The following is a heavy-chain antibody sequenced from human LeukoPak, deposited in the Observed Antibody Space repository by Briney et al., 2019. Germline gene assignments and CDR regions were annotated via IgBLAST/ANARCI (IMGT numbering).Heavy chain of an antibody. Sequence: PGGSLRLSCAASGFTFSSYAMRWIRQAPGKGLEWVSVVSGSGGSTDYADSVKGRFTISRDNSKDTLFLQMNSLRAEDTAVYYCAKTWASAVSAADYWGQGTLVTVSS. V-gene: IGHV3-23*01. CDR1: GFTFSSYA. D-gene: IGHD1-26*01. J-gene: IGHJ4*02. CDR3: AKTWASAVSAADY. CDR2: VSGSGGST.